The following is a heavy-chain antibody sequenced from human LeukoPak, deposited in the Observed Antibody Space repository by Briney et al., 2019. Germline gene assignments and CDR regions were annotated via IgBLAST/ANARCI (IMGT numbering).Heavy chain of an antibody. CDR1: GYTFTSYA. D-gene: IGHD2-2*01. V-gene: IGHV7-4-1*01. Sequence: ASVKASCKASGYTFTSYAMNWVRQAPGQGLELMGWINTNTGNPTYAQGFTGRFVFSLDTSVSTAYLQICSLKAEDTAVYYCARGSRVVPAAMPGRNYYGMDVWGKGTTVTVSS. J-gene: IGHJ6*04. CDR2: INTNTGNP. CDR3: ARGSRVVPAAMPGRNYYGMDV.